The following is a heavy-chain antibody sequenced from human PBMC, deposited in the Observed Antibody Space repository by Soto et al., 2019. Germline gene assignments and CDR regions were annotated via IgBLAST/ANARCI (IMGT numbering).Heavy chain of an antibody. J-gene: IGHJ4*02. CDR1: GFPFSSYG. CDR3: ARSGG. Sequence: QVQLVESGGGVVQPGRSLRLSCAASGFPFSSYGMHWVRQAPGKGLEWVAVIWYDGSNKYYADSVKGRFTISRDNSKNMLYLQMTSLRAEDTALYYCARSGGWGQGALVTVSS. V-gene: IGHV3-33*01. CDR2: IWYDGSNK. D-gene: IGHD6-19*01.